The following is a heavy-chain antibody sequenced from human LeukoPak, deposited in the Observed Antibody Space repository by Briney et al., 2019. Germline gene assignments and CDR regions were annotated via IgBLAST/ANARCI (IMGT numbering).Heavy chain of an antibody. CDR3: ARDQYYYGSGSLYMDV. J-gene: IGHJ6*03. V-gene: IGHV4-4*07. CDR1: GVSISSYY. Sequence: SETLSLTCTVSGVSISSYYWSWIRQPAGKGLEWIGRIHTSGSTKYNPSLKSRVTMSVDTSKNQFSLKLSSVTAADTAVHYCARDQYYYGSGSLYMDVWGKGTTVTISS. CDR2: IHTSGST. D-gene: IGHD3-10*01.